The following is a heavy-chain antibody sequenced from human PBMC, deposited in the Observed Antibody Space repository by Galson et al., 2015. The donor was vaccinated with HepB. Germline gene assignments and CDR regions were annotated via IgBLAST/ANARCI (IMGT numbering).Heavy chain of an antibody. CDR3: VKGEAFGELNVDY. D-gene: IGHD3-10*01. CDR1: GFTFSSYA. CDR2: ISSNGGST. J-gene: IGHJ4*02. Sequence: SLRLSCAASGFTFSSYAMHWVRQAPGKGLEYVSAISSNGGSTYYADSVKGRFTISRDNSQNTLYLQMSSLRAEDTAVYYCVKGEAFGELNVDYWGQGTLVTVSS. V-gene: IGHV3-64D*06.